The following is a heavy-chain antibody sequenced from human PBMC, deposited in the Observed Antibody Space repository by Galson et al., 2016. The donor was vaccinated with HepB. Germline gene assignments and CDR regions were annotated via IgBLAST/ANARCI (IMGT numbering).Heavy chain of an antibody. CDR2: IYYSGGT. Sequence: SETLSLTCTVSGGSISSSSYHWGWIRQPPGRGPEWIGSIYYSGGTQYNPSLKSRVTISRDTSKNQFSLKLSSVTAADTAVYYGARGIVGDPFDYWGQGTLVTVSS. CDR3: ARGIVGDPFDY. J-gene: IGHJ4*02. V-gene: IGHV4-39*01. D-gene: IGHD1-26*01. CDR1: GGSISSSSYH.